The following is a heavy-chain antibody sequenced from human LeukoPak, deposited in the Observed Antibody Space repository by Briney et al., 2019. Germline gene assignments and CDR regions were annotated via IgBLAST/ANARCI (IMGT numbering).Heavy chain of an antibody. V-gene: IGHV4-59*01. D-gene: IGHD5-18*01. CDR1: GGSISSYY. J-gene: IGHJ3*02. CDR3: AKTYGYGLIDI. Sequence: SETLSLTCTVSGGSISSYYWSWIRQPPGKGLEWIGYIYYSGSTNYNPSLKSRVTISVDTSKNQFSLKLSSVTAADTAVYYCAKTYGYGLIDIWGQGTMVTVSS. CDR2: IYYSGST.